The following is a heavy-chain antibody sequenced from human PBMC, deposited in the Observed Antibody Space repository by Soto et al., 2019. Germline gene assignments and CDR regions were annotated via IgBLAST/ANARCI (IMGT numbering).Heavy chain of an antibody. V-gene: IGHV3-66*01. CDR2: IYSGGSA. J-gene: IGHJ6*03. CDR3: ARTWQLLWSGFYYYYMDV. Sequence: PGGSLRLSCTASGFTVSGTYMTWVRQAPGKGLEWVSVIYSGGSAYYADSVKGRFTIFRDNSKNTLYLQMNSLRAEDTAVYYCARTWQLLWSGFYYYYMDVWGKGTTVTVSS. CDR1: GFTVSGTY. D-gene: IGHD3-3*01.